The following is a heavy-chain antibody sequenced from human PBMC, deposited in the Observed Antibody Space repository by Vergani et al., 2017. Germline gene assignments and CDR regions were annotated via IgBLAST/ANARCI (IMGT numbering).Heavy chain of an antibody. CDR2: IWYDGSNK. J-gene: IGHJ6*03. D-gene: IGHD1-7*01. CDR1: GFTFSSYG. V-gene: IGHV3-33*01. Sequence: QVQLVESGGGVVHPGRSPRLSCAAPGFTFSSYGMHWVRQAPGKGLEWVAVIWYDGSNKYYADSVKGRFTISRNNSKNTLYLQMNSLRAEDTALYYCARDAQTALELRDYYYYYMDVWGKXP. CDR3: ARDAQTALELRDYYYYYMDV.